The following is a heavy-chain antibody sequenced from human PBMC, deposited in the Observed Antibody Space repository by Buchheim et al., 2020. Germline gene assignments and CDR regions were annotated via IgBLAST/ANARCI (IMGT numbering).Heavy chain of an antibody. CDR2: IDFSDSYT. CDR3: ASSNSYSDSSGQPHYYYYGMDV. Sequence: EVQLVQSGAEVKKPGESLRISCKGFGYSFTSYWINWVRQMPGKGLEWMGRIDFSDSYTNYSPSFQGHVTISADKSISTAYLQWTSLQASDTAMYYCASSNSYSDSSGQPHYYYYGMDVWGQGTT. D-gene: IGHD3-22*01. CDR1: GYSFTSYW. J-gene: IGHJ6*02. V-gene: IGHV5-10-1*03.